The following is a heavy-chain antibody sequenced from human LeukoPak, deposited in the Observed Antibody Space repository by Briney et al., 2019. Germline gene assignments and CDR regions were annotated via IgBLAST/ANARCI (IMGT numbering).Heavy chain of an antibody. CDR1: GFTFSDCY. CDR3: ARTCGDYPYYFDY. CDR2: ISPDDTDV. V-gene: IGHV3-11*01. J-gene: IGHJ4*02. Sequence: PGGSLRLSCVASGFTFSDCYMSWIRQAPGKGLEWVSYISPDDTDVDYADSVKGRFTISRDNAKNSLYLQMNSLRAEDTAVYYCARTCGDYPYYFDYWGQGTLVTVSS. D-gene: IGHD4-17*01.